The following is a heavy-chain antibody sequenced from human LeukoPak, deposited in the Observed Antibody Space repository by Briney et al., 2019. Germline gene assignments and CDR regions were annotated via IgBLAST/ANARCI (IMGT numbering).Heavy chain of an antibody. D-gene: IGHD2-2*02. CDR3: ARLEDIVVVPAAIDAFDI. J-gene: IGHJ3*02. CDR2: IYPGDSDT. V-gene: IGHV5-51*01. CDR1: GYSFTSYW. Sequence: GESLKISCKGSGYSFTSYWIGWVRQMPGKGLEWMGIIYPGDSDTRYSPSFQGQVTISADKSISTAYLQWSSLKASDTAMYYCARLEDIVVVPAAIDAFDIWGQGTMVTVSS.